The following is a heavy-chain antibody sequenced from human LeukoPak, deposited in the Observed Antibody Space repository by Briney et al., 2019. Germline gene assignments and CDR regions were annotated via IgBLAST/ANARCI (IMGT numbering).Heavy chain of an antibody. J-gene: IGHJ5*02. CDR2: INPTGGST. CDR3: ERDNSVGDNAWWFDP. Sequence: ASVKVSCKASGYTFTSYDINWVRQATGQGLEWMGLINPTGGSTGYAQKFQGRVTMTRDMSTSTDYMELSSLRSEDTAIYYCERDNSVGDNAWWFDPWGQGTLVTVSS. D-gene: IGHD1-26*01. V-gene: IGHV1-46*01. CDR1: GYTFTSYD.